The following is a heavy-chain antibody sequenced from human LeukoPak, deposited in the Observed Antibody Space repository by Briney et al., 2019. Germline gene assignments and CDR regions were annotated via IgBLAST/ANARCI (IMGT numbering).Heavy chain of an antibody. CDR3: ARSLTFLYYYYYMDV. J-gene: IGHJ6*03. V-gene: IGHV3-20*04. CDR1: GFTFEDYG. CDR2: INWNGVTS. Sequence: GGSLRLSCAASGFTFEDYGMSWVRQVPGKGLEGVCGINWNGVTSAYADSVRGRFTISRDNGKNSLYLQMHSLRAEDTAVYYCARSLTFLYYYYYMDVWGKGTTVTVSS.